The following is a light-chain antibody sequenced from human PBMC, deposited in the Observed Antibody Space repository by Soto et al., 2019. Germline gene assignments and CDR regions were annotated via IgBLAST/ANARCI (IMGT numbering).Light chain of an antibody. CDR2: ASS. CDR1: QGIGTY. J-gene: IGKJ1*01. V-gene: IGKV1-9*01. CDR3: QQVDSYPRT. Sequence: IQLTQSPSSLSASVGDRVTVTCRASQGIGTYLVWYQQKSGKAPTVLIYASSTLQTGVPSRFSGSGSRTDFSLTISSLHPEDVATYYCQQVDSYPRTFGQGTKVEIK.